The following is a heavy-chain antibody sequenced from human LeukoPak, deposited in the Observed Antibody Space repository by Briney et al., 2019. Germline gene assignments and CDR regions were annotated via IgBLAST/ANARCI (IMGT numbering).Heavy chain of an antibody. J-gene: IGHJ5*02. CDR1: GFTFSAYE. D-gene: IGHD6-19*01. CDR3: ARNKGFSTGWYVPGEGLDP. V-gene: IGHV3-48*03. CDR2: ISGSGFTT. Sequence: GGSLRLSCTVPGFTFSAYEMTWVRQAPGKGPEWLSFISGSGFTTHYADSVTGRFTVFRDNANNSLYLQMNSLRDEDTALYYCARNKGFSTGWYVPGEGLDPWGQGTLVTVSS.